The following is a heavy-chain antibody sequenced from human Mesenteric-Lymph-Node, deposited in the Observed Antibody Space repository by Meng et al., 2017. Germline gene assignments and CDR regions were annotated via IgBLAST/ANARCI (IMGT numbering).Heavy chain of an antibody. J-gene: IGHJ4*02. V-gene: IGHV3-30*01. CDR3: ARVKWLLSDY. D-gene: IGHD3-3*01. CDR1: GFTFSSYA. Sequence: GESLKISCAASGFTFSSYAMHWVRQAPGKGLEWVAVISYDGSNKYYADPVKGRFTISRDNSKNTLYLQMNSLRAEDTAVYYCARVKWLLSDYWGQGTLVTVSS. CDR2: ISYDGSNK.